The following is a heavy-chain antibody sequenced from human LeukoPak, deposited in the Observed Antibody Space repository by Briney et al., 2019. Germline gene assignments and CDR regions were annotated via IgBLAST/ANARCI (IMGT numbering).Heavy chain of an antibody. Sequence: GASVKVSCKASGYTFTGYYMHWVRQAPGQGLEWMGWINPNSGGTNYAQKFQGRVTMTRDTSISTAYMELSRLRSDDTAVYYCARYLYYYGSGSYIWIDPWGQGTLVTVSS. CDR2: INPNSGGT. V-gene: IGHV1-2*02. J-gene: IGHJ5*02. D-gene: IGHD3-10*01. CDR3: ARYLYYYGSGSYIWIDP. CDR1: GYTFTGYY.